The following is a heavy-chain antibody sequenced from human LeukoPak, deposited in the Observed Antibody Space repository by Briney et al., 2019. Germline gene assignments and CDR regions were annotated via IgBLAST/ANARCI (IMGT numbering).Heavy chain of an antibody. D-gene: IGHD3-10*01. CDR3: ARLSEMFRGPQVIYYFDF. J-gene: IGHJ4*02. Sequence: GGSLRLSCAASGFTLSSYNMNWVRQAPGKGLEWVSSTTSSSSYIYYADSVKGRFTISRDYARKSLYLQLNSLRAEDTAVYYCARLSEMFRGPQVIYYFDFWGQGTLVTVSS. CDR1: GFTLSSYN. V-gene: IGHV3-21*01. CDR2: TTSSSSYI.